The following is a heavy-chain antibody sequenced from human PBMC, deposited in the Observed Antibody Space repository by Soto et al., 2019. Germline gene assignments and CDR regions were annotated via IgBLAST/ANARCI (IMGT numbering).Heavy chain of an antibody. D-gene: IGHD5-12*01. CDR3: ARDSGYSYGFDF. CDR2: ISRSGGSI. J-gene: IGHJ4*01. CDR1: GFPFSSYS. V-gene: IGHV3-21*01. Sequence: DVQLVESGGGLVKPGGSQRPSCVASGFPFSSYSMTWVRQAPGKGLEWVSFISRSGGSIEYADSVKGRFTISRDNAKNSLYLQMNSLRPDDTAVYFCARDSGYSYGFDFWGPGTLVTVSS.